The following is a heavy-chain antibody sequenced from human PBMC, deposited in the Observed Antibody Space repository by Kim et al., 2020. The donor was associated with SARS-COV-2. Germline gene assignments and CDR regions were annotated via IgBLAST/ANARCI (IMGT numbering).Heavy chain of an antibody. CDR3: ARDRHSYYDSSGYYFDY. V-gene: IGHV3-21*01. CDR2: ISSSSSYI. CDR1: GFTFSSYS. J-gene: IGHJ4*02. Sequence: GGSLRLSCAASGFTFSSYSMNWVRQAPGKGLEWVSSISSSSSYIYYADSVKGRFTISRDNAKNSLYLQMNSLRAEDTAVYYCARDRHSYYDSSGYYFDYWGQGTLVTVSS. D-gene: IGHD3-22*01.